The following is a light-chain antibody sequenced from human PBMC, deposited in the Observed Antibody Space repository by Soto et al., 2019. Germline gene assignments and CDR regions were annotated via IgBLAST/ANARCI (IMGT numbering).Light chain of an antibody. V-gene: IGKV1-5*03. CDR2: KAS. CDR3: QQYNSYPPLT. CDR1: QSISSW. Sequence: DIQMTQSPSTLSASVGDRVTITCRASQSISSWLAWYQQKPGKAPKLLIYKASSLESGVPSRFSGSGSGTESTLTISSLQPDDFATYYCQQYNSYPPLTFGGGTKVEIK. J-gene: IGKJ4*01.